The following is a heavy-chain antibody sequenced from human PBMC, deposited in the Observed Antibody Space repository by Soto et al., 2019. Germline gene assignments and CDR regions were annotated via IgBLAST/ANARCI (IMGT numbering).Heavy chain of an antibody. CDR2: INHSGST. V-gene: IGHV4-34*01. CDR1: GGSFSGYD. Sequence: PXETLSLPCAVYGGSFSGYDWSWIRQPPGKGLEWIGEINHSGSTNYNPSLKSRVTISVDTSKNQFSLKLSSVTAADTAVYYCARGGYFGYTATNFDYWGQGTLVTVSS. CDR3: ARGGYFGYTATNFDY. D-gene: IGHD5-18*01. J-gene: IGHJ4*02.